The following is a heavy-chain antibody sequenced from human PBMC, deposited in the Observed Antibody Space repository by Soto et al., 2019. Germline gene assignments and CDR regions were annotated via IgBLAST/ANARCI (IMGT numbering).Heavy chain of an antibody. V-gene: IGHV4-59*02. Sequence: PSETLSLTCTISGGSVSVYYWSWIRQSTGQGLEWIGAIYASGGPYYNPSLRSRVTTTADTSKNQISLKLTSPTAADTAVYYCARGVGSSPPQYWGRGTLVTVSS. D-gene: IGHD1-26*01. J-gene: IGHJ4*02. CDR3: ARGVGSSPPQY. CDR2: IYASGGP. CDR1: GGSVSVYY.